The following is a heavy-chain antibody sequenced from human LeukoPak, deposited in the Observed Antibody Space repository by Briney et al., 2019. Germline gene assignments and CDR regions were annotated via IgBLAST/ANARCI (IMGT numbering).Heavy chain of an antibody. CDR2: ISGDGGST. V-gene: IGHV3-43*02. Sequence: GGSLRLSCAASGFTFDDYAMHGVRQAPGKGLEWVSLISGDGGSTYYADSVNGRFTISRDNSKNSLYLKMNSLSTEDSALYYCAKDIAVADAYYYYSGMDVWGQGPTVTVSS. CDR1: GFTFDDYA. J-gene: IGHJ6*02. CDR3: AKDIAVADAYYYYSGMDV. D-gene: IGHD6-19*01.